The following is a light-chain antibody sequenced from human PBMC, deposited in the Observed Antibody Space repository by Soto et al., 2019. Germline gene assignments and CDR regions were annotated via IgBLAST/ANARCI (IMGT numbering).Light chain of an antibody. J-gene: IGLJ3*02. CDR1: SSDVGNYNL. CDR3: CSYARSNSWV. V-gene: IGLV2-23*01. CDR2: EGS. Sequence: QSALTQPASVSGSPGQSITISCTGASSDVGNYNLVSWYQQHPGKAPKLMIYEGSNRPSGVSNRFSGSKSGNTASLTISGFQAEDEADYYCCSYARSNSWVFGGGTKLTVL.